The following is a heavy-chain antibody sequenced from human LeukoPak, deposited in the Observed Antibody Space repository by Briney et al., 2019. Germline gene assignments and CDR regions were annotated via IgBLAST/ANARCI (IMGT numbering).Heavy chain of an antibody. CDR3: AKGTSGSSSLEWALDY. Sequence: GGSLRLPCAASGFTFSSYAMSWVRQAPGKGLEWVSAISGSGGSTYYADSVKGRFTISRDNSKNTLYLQMNSLRAEDTAVYYCAKGTSGSSSLEWALDYWGQGTLVTVSS. J-gene: IGHJ4*02. V-gene: IGHV3-23*01. D-gene: IGHD3-3*02. CDR1: GFTFSSYA. CDR2: ISGSGGST.